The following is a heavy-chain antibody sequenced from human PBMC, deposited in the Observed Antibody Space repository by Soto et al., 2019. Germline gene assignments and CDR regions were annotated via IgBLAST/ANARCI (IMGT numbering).Heavy chain of an antibody. V-gene: IGHV4-59*08. J-gene: IGHJ6*03. Sequence: QVQLPQSGPGLVKPSETLSLTCTVSGGSISSYYWSWIRQPPGKGLEWIGYIYYSGSTHYNPSLKRRVTISVDSTNNQFSLKLSSVTAADTAVYYCARHVIYGDYAYYYDYYYMDVWGKGTAVAVSS. CDR2: IYYSGST. CDR1: GGSISSYY. CDR3: ARHVIYGDYAYYYDYYYMDV. D-gene: IGHD4-17*01.